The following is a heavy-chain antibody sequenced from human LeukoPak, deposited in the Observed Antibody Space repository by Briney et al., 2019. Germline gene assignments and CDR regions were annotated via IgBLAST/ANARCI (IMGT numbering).Heavy chain of an antibody. CDR1: GYTFTSYA. CDR3: ARDRRDYGDYDNFDY. CDR2: ISAYNGNT. Sequence: GASVKVSCKASGYTFTSYAMNWVRQAPGQGLEWMGWISAYNGNTNYAQKLQGRVTMTTDTSTSTAYMELRSLRSDDTAVYYCARDRRDYGDYDNFDYWGQGTLVTVSS. D-gene: IGHD4-17*01. V-gene: IGHV1-18*01. J-gene: IGHJ4*02.